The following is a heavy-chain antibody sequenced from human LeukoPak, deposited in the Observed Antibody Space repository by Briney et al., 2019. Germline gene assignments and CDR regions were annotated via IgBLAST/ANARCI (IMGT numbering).Heavy chain of an antibody. D-gene: IGHD4-17*01. CDR3: ARGSYGDYVRFDY. V-gene: IGHV3-7*01. CDR1: GYTFISYW. Sequence: PGGSLRLSCAASGYTFISYWMSWVRQAPGKGLEWVANKKQDGSEKYYVDSVKGRFTISRDNPKNSLYLQMNSLRAEDTAVYYCARGSYGDYVRFDYWGQGTLVTVSS. J-gene: IGHJ4*02. CDR2: KKQDGSEK.